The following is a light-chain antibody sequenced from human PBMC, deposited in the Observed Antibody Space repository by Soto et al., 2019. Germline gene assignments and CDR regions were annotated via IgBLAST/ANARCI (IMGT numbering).Light chain of an antibody. CDR2: WAS. CDR3: QQYHSTPIT. V-gene: IGKV4-1*01. Sequence: DIVMTQSPDSLAVSLGERATINCKSSQRVLFSSNNKNYLAWYQQKLGQPPKLLIYWASTRESGVPDRFSGSGSGTDFTLTISSLQAEDVAVYYCQQYHSTPITFGHGTRLEIK. J-gene: IGKJ5*01. CDR1: QRVLFSSNNKNY.